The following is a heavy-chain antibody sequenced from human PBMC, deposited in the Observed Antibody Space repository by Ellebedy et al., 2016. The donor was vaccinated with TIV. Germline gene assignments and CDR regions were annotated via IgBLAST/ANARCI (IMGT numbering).Heavy chain of an antibody. V-gene: IGHV3-53*01. Sequence: GGSLRLSXAASGFTVSSNYMSWVRQAPGKGLEWVSVIYSDYSTHYADSVKGRFTISRDNSKNTLYLQMNSLRAEDTAVYYCARVEHSGAFDIWGQGTMVTVSS. J-gene: IGHJ3*02. D-gene: IGHD1/OR15-1a*01. CDR2: IYSDYST. CDR3: ARVEHSGAFDI. CDR1: GFTVSSNY.